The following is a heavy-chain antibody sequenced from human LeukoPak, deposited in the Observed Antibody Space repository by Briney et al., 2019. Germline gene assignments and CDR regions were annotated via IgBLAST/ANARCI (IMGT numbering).Heavy chain of an antibody. CDR2: IYHSGST. J-gene: IGHJ6*02. CDR3: ARDLYCSGGSCYSDYYYGMDV. V-gene: IGHV4-4*02. D-gene: IGHD2-15*01. Sequence: SETPSLTCAVSGGSISSSNWWSWVRQPPGKGLEWIGEIYHSGSTNYNPSLKSRVTISVDKSKNQFSLKLSSVTAADTAVYYCARDLYCSGGSCYSDYYYGMDVWGQGTTVTVSS. CDR1: GGSISSSNW.